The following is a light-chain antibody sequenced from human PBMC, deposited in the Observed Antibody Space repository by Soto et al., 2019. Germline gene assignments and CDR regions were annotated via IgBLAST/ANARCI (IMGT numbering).Light chain of an antibody. CDR2: KAS. V-gene: IGKV1-5*03. CDR3: QQYDTYHT. Sequence: DIQMTQSPSTLSASIGDRVTFSCRASQNIHTWLAWYQQKPGKAPKLLIYKASSLKSGVPSRFSGSGSGTEFTLTISSLQPDDSATYYCQQYDTYHTFGQGTKLEIK. J-gene: IGKJ2*01. CDR1: QNIHTW.